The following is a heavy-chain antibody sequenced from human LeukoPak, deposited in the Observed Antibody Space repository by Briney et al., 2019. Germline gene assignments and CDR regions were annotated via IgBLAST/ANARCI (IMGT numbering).Heavy chain of an antibody. V-gene: IGHV3-21*01. CDR2: ISSSSSYI. D-gene: IGHD2-2*01. CDR1: GFTFSTYW. CDR3: ARLPAYCSSTSCYYDY. J-gene: IGHJ4*02. Sequence: GGSLRLSCAASGFTFSTYWMSWVRQAPGKGLEWVSSISSSSSYIYYADSVKGRFTISRDNAKNSLFLQMNSLRAEDTAVYYCARLPAYCSSTSCYYDYWGQGTLVTVSS.